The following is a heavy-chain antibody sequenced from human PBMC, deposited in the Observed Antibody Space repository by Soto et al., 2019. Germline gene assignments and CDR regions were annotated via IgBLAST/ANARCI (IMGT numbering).Heavy chain of an antibody. V-gene: IGHV4-59*01. CDR3: ARDRRYYGSRYYYGMDV. D-gene: IGHD3-10*01. Sequence: SETLSLTCTVSGGSISSYYWSWIRQPPGKGLEWIGYIYYSGSTNYNPSLKSRVTISVDTSKNQFSLKLSSVTAADTAVYYCARDRRYYGSRYYYGMDVWGQGTTVTV. J-gene: IGHJ6*02. CDR2: IYYSGST. CDR1: GGSISSYY.